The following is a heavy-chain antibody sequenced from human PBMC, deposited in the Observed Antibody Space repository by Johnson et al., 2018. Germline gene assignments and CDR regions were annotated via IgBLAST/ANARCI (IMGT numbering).Heavy chain of an antibody. Sequence: VQLVESGGGLVQPGGSXRLSCAASGFTFSSYSMNWVRQAPGKGLEWVSYISSSSSTIYYADSVKGQFTISRKNAKNSLQLQMNSLRDEDTAVYYCARDRAYCSGGSCYDYYYGMDVWGQGTTVTVSS. CDR1: GFTFSSYS. J-gene: IGHJ6*02. CDR2: ISSSSSTI. V-gene: IGHV3-48*02. CDR3: ARDRAYCSGGSCYDYYYGMDV. D-gene: IGHD2-15*01.